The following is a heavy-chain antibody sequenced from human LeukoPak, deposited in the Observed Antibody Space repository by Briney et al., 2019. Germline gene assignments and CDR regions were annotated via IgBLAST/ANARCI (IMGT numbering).Heavy chain of an antibody. V-gene: IGHV3-21*01. CDR1: GFTFSSYS. CDR2: ISSSSSYI. D-gene: IGHD3-9*01. J-gene: IGHJ4*02. Sequence: GGSLRLSCAASGFTFSSYSMNWVRQAPGKGLEWVSSISSSSSYIYYADSVKGRFTISRDNAKNSLYLQMNSLRAEDTAVYYCARTEVDYDILTGYLPEPFDYWGQGTLVTVSS. CDR3: ARTEVDYDILTGYLPEPFDY.